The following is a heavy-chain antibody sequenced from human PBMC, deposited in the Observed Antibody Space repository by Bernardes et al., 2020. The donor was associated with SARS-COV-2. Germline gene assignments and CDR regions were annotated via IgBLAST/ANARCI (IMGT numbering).Heavy chain of an antibody. CDR2: IYWDGDR. Sequence: SGPTLVKPTQTLTLTCTFSGFSLSTSGVGVGWVRQPPGKALEWVGIIYWDGDRRYNPSLNNGLTINKDNSKNQVVLTMTNMDPVDTATYYCVQSTRVPGQSNSPAYYFDFWGQETLDTVSS. J-gene: IGHJ4*02. CDR1: GFSLSTSGVG. D-gene: IGHD2-2*01. CDR3: VQSTRVPGQSNSPAYYFDF. V-gene: IGHV2-5*02.